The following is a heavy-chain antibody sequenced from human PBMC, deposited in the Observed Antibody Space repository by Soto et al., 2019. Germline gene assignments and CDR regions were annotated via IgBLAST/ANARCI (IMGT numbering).Heavy chain of an antibody. CDR2: INSDGTST. CDR1: GFTFSRYW. Sequence: EVQLVESGGGIVQPGGSLRLSCVASGFTFSRYWMHWVRQVPGKGLVWVSRINSDGTSTRYADSVEGRFAISRDNAENTVYLQMNSLRVEDSAIYYCVRDDVFVVATGVPMGHWGQGTLVTVSS. D-gene: IGHD7-27*01. J-gene: IGHJ4*02. CDR3: VRDDVFVVATGVPMGH. V-gene: IGHV3-74*01.